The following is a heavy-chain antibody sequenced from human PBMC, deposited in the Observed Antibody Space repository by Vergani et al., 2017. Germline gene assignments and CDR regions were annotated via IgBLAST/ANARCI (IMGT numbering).Heavy chain of an antibody. D-gene: IGHD3-22*01. Sequence: QVQLVESGGGVVQPGGSLRLPCAALGFTFSSYGRNWVRRAPGKGLEWVAFIRYDGSNKYYADSVKGRFTISRDNSKNTLYLQMNSLRAEDTAVYYCAAPEVYDSSGYYGRWGQGTLVTVSS. CDR1: GFTFSSYG. J-gene: IGHJ4*02. V-gene: IGHV3-30*02. CDR3: AAPEVYDSSGYYGR. CDR2: IRYDGSNK.